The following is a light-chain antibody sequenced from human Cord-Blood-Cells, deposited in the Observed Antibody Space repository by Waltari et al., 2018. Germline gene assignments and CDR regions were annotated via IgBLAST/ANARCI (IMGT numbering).Light chain of an antibody. CDR3: QSYDSSNQRV. J-gene: IGLJ3*02. V-gene: IGLV6-57*03. CDR2: EEN. Sequence: NFMLTQPHSVSKSPGKTVTISCTRSSVSIASNYLQWYQQRPGSAPTTVIYEENQRPAGVPDRFSGSIDSSSNSASLTISGLKTEDEANYYCQSYDSSNQRVFGGGTKLTVL. CDR1: SVSIASNY.